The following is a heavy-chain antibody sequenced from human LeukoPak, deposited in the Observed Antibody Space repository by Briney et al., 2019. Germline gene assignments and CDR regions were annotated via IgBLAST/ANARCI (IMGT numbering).Heavy chain of an antibody. CDR3: ARILGAYCSGNSCPDALDI. Sequence: PSETLSLTCAVSGYSISSGYYWGWIRQPPGKGLEWIGNIYHSGKTFHNPSLKSRVTISVDTSKNQFSLKLSSVTAADTAVYYCARILGAYCSGNSCPDALDIWGQGTMVTVSS. CDR2: IYHSGKT. CDR1: GYSISSGYY. J-gene: IGHJ3*02. V-gene: IGHV4-38-2*01. D-gene: IGHD2-15*01.